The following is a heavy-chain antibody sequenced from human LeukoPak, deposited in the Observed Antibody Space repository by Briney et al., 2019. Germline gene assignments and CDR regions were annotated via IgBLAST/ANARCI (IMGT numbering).Heavy chain of an antibody. V-gene: IGHV3-21*01. D-gene: IGHD1-26*01. J-gene: IGHJ4*02. CDR2: ISSSSSYI. Sequence: PGGSLRLSCAASGFTFSSYSMNWVRQAPGKGLEWVSSISSSSSYIYYADSVKGRFTISGDNAKNSLYLQMNSLRAEDTAVYYCAREGSGSYDYWGQGTLVTVSS. CDR1: GFTFSSYS. CDR3: AREGSGSYDY.